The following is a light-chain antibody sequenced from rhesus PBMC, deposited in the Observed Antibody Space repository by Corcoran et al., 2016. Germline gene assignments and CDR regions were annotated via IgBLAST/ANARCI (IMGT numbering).Light chain of an antibody. V-gene: IGKV1-22*01. CDR3: LQYSSSPYS. J-gene: IGKJ2*01. CDR2: KAS. CDR1: QSIRSW. Sequence: DIQMTQSPSSLSASVGDTVTITCRASQSIRSWLDWYQQKPGKAPKLLIYKASSLQSGCPSRFRGIGSGTDFTLTISSLQPEDFAPYYCLQYSSSPYSFGQGTKVEIK.